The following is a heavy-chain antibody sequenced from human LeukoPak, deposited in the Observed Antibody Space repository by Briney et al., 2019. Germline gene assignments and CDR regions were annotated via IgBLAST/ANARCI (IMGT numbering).Heavy chain of an antibody. V-gene: IGHV1-2*02. J-gene: IGHJ5*02. CDR2: INPNSGGT. Sequence: ASVKVSCKASGYTFTGYYMHWVRQAPGQGLEWMGWINPNSGGTNYAQKFQGRVTMTRDTSISTAYMELSRLRSDDTAVYYCARYLVPYCSSTSCYPHNWFDPWGQGTLVTVSS. CDR3: ARYLVPYCSSTSCYPHNWFDP. D-gene: IGHD2-2*01. CDR1: GYTFTGYY.